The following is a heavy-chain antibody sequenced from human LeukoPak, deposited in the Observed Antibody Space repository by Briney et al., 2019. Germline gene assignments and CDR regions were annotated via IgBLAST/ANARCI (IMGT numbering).Heavy chain of an antibody. Sequence: PSETLSLTCTVSGGSLSGYYWNWIRQPPGGGLEWIGSVYSSGPTNYNPSLKSRVTMSVDTSKNQFSLKLKSVTAADTAVYYCARQVGTAAALSYWGRGTLLTVSS. CDR2: VYSSGPT. CDR1: GGSLSGYY. CDR3: ARQVGTAAALSY. J-gene: IGHJ4*02. D-gene: IGHD1-1*01. V-gene: IGHV4-59*08.